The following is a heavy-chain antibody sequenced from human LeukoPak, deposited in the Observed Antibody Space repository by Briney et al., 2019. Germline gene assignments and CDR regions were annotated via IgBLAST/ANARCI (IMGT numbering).Heavy chain of an antibody. V-gene: IGHV3-21*01. D-gene: IGHD5-12*01. CDR3: VRGGYRGFDYEY. CDR1: GFTFSTYS. CDR2: ISPDSNYK. J-gene: IGHJ4*02. Sequence: GESLRLSCAASGFTFSTYSMNWLRLAPGKGLEWVSSISPDSNYKYYVDSVKGRFTLSRDNAKSSLYLQMNSLRAEDTAVYYCVRGGYRGFDYEYWGQGTLVTVSS.